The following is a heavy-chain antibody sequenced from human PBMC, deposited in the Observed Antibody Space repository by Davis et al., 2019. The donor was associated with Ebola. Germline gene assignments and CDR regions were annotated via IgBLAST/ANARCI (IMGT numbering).Heavy chain of an antibody. Sequence: GESLKISCKGSGYSFTSYWIGWVRQMPGKGLEWMGIIYPGDSDTRYSPSFQGQVTMSADKSINTAYLQWSSLKASDTAIYYCSRAVAGTLDFDYWGQGTLVTVSS. CDR1: GYSFTSYW. CDR2: IYPGDSDT. V-gene: IGHV5-51*01. D-gene: IGHD6-19*01. J-gene: IGHJ4*02. CDR3: SRAVAGTLDFDY.